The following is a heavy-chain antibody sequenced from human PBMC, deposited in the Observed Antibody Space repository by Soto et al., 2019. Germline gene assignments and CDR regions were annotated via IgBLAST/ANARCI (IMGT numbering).Heavy chain of an antibody. CDR3: ARRVDWFDP. CDR2: IYYSGST. J-gene: IGHJ5*02. D-gene: IGHD2-21*01. CDR1: GGSISNYY. Sequence: PSETLSLTCIVSGGSISNYYWSWIRQPPGKGLEWIGYIYYSGSTYYNPSLKSRVTISVDTSKNQFSLKLSFVTAADTAVYYCARRVDWFDPWGQGTLVTVSS. V-gene: IGHV4-59*04.